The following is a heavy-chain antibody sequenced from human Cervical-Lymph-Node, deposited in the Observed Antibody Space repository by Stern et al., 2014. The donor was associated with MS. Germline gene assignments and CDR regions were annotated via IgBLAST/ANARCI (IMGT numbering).Heavy chain of an antibody. J-gene: IGHJ4*02. V-gene: IGHV5-51*01. CDR3: ARQRYFDY. CDR1: GYTFTSYW. CDR2: IFPGGADI. Sequence: EVQLVESGPEVKRPGESLKISCQASGYTFTSYWIGWVRQMPGKGLEWIAIIFPGGADIRSSPSFQAPVTISADKSTSPAYLQWNNLKASDTAIYYCARQRYFDYWGQGTLVTVSS.